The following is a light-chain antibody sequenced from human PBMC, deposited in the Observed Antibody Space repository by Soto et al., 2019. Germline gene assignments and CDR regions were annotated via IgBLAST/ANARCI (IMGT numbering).Light chain of an antibody. J-gene: IGKJ4*01. V-gene: IGKV3-20*01. CDR2: GAS. CDR1: QSVSSSY. Sequence: EIVLTQSPGTLSLSPGERATLSCSASQSVSSSYVAWYQQRPSQAPRLLIYGASSRATGIPDRFSGSGFGTDFTLTTRRLEPGDFAGYYCQQYDDSQLTFGGGTKVEIK. CDR3: QQYDDSQLT.